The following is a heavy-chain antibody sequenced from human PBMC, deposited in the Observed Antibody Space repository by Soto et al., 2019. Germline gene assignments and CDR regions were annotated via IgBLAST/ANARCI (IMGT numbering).Heavy chain of an antibody. CDR3: ARPPRYCSGGSCYENYFDY. D-gene: IGHD2-15*01. V-gene: IGHV5-51*03. CDR1: GYSFTSYW. J-gene: IGHJ4*02. CDR2: IYPGDSDT. Sequence: EVQLVQSGAEVKKPGESLKISCKGSGYSFTSYWIGWVRQMPGKGLEWMGIIYPGDSDTRYSPSFQGQVTISADKSISPAYLQGSSLEASDTAMYYCARPPRYCSGGSCYENYFDYWGQGTLVTVSS.